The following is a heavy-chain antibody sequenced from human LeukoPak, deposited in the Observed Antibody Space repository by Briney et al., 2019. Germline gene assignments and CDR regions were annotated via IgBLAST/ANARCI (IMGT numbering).Heavy chain of an antibody. CDR3: ARLLRGGSCFDD. Sequence: GGSLRLSCAASGLSVTSNYMSWVRQAPGKGLEWVSVIYSGGSTYYAASVTSRFTISRHNSKNTLYPQMNSLRAESTAVYYCARLLRGGSCFDDWGQGILVTVSS. V-gene: IGHV3-53*01. CDR1: GLSVTSNY. J-gene: IGHJ4*02. CDR2: IYSGGST. D-gene: IGHD2-15*01.